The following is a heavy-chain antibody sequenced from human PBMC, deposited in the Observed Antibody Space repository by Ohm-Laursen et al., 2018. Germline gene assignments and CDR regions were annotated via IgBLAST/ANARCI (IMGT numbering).Heavy chain of an antibody. CDR3: AEGGFGGYDQ. J-gene: IGHJ4*02. V-gene: IGHV4-59*07. Sequence: SDTLSLTCTVSGGSISRQYWNWIRQPPGKGLEWIGYIYSSGSTKYNPSLNSRVTISEDTSKNQFSLKLRSVTAAGTAVYYCAEGGFGGYDQWGQGTLVTVSS. CDR2: IYSSGST. CDR1: GGSISRQY. D-gene: IGHD3-10*01.